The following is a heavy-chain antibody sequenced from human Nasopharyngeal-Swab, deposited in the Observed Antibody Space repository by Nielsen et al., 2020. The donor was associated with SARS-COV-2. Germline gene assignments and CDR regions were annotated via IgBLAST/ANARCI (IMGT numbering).Heavy chain of an antibody. J-gene: IGHJ3*02. CDR2: ISSSGSTI. V-gene: IGHV3-48*03. D-gene: IGHD4-17*01. Sequence: GESLKISCAASGFTFSSYEMNWVRQAPGKRPEWVSYISSSGSTIYYADSVKGRFTISRDNAKNSLYLQMNSLRAEDTAVYYCAGSGDFTPLNAFDIWGQGTMVTVSS. CDR1: GFTFSSYE. CDR3: AGSGDFTPLNAFDI.